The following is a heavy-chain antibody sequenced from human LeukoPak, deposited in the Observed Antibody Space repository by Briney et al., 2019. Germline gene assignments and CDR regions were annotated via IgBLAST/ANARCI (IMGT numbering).Heavy chain of an antibody. CDR1: EFTFSNYA. D-gene: IGHD6-13*01. CDR2: ISGSGGST. CDR3: ASPIAAAGSFDY. Sequence: GASLRLSCAGSEFTFSNYAMSWVRQAPGEGLEWVSAISGSGGSTYYADSVKGRFTISRDNSKNTLYLQMNSLRAEDTAVYYCASPIAAAGSFDYWGQGTLVTVSS. V-gene: IGHV3-23*01. J-gene: IGHJ4*02.